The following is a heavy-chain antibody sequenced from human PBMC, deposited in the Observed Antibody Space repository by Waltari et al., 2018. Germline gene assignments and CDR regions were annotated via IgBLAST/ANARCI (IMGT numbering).Heavy chain of an antibody. CDR1: GSTFSSDG. J-gene: IGHJ5*02. CDR2: ISSDGTTK. Sequence: QEQLVESGGGVAQPGRSLRLSCAASGSTFSSDGMHWVRQAPGKGLEWVAVISSDGTTKFYADSVQGRFTISRDISKSTLYLQMNSLRPEDTAIYYCAKDARPSIHWFDPWGQGTLVTVSS. V-gene: IGHV3-30*18. D-gene: IGHD6-6*01. CDR3: AKDARPSIHWFDP.